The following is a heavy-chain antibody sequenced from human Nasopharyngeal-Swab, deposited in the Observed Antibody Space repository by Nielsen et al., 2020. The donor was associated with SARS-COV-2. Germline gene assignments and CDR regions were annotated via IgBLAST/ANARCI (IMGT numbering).Heavy chain of an antibody. CDR1: GFTFSNAW. V-gene: IGHV3-23*01. CDR2: ISGSGGST. Sequence: GGSLRLSCAASGFTFSNAWMSWVRQAPGKGLEWVSAISGSGGSTYYADSVKGRFTISRDNSKNTLYLQMNSLRAEDTAVYYCAKDLSYYYDSSGGGMDVWGQGTTVTVSS. J-gene: IGHJ6*02. D-gene: IGHD3-22*01. CDR3: AKDLSYYYDSSGGGMDV.